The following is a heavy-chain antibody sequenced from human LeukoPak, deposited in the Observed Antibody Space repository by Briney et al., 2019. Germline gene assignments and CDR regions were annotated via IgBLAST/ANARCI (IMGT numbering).Heavy chain of an antibody. Sequence: SETPSLTCNVSGGSVSSSSFYWGWIRQPPGKGLEWIGSVYYSGDTYYNPSLRSRVTISGDTSKRQISLKLSSVTAADTAVYYCARRTRRGLFDYWGQGTRVTVSS. CDR2: VYYSGDT. D-gene: IGHD1-14*01. CDR3: ARRTRRGLFDY. J-gene: IGHJ4*02. CDR1: GGSVSSSSFY. V-gene: IGHV4-39*01.